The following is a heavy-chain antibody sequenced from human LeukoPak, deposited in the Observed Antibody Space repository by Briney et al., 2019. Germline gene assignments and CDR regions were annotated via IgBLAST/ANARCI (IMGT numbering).Heavy chain of an antibody. CDR2: INTNTGNP. V-gene: IGHV7-4-1*02. Sequence: ASVKVSCKASGYTFTSNALGWVRQAPGQGLEWMGWINTNTGNPTYAQGFTGRFVFSLDTSDNTAYLQISSLQAEDTAVYSCASFFCTSALCYYLDYWGQGTLVTVSS. CDR3: ASFFCTSALCYYLDY. D-gene: IGHD2-8*01. J-gene: IGHJ4*02. CDR1: GYTFTSNA.